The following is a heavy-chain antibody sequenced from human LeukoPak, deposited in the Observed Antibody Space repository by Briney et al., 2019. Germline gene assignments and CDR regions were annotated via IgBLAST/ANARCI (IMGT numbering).Heavy chain of an antibody. CDR3: TQGSGQYFDY. V-gene: IGHV3-15*07. CDR2: IRSRGDGGTT. J-gene: IGHJ4*02. Sequence: GGSLRLSCAVSGLTLSNVWMNWVRQAPGKGLEWVGRIRSRGDGGTTDFAAPVRGRFTISRDDSKNTLYLQMNSLTSEDTAVYYCTQGSGQYFDYWGQGTLVTVSS. D-gene: IGHD2-15*01. CDR1: GLTLSNVW.